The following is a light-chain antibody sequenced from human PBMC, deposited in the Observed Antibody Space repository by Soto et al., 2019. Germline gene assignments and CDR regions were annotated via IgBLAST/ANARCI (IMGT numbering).Light chain of an antibody. V-gene: IGKV3-20*01. Sequence: EIVLTQSPGTLSFSPGERATLSCRASESVSSSLLAWYQQKPGQAPRLLISGASSRATGIPDRFSGSGSGTDFTLTISRLEPDDSAVFYCQQYGSSPVTFGGGTKVDIK. J-gene: IGKJ4*01. CDR2: GAS. CDR1: ESVSSSL. CDR3: QQYGSSPVT.